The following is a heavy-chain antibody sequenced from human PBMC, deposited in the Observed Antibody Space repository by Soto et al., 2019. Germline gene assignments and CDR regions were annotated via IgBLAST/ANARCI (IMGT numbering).Heavy chain of an antibody. CDR2: ISYDGSNK. J-gene: IGHJ3*02. Sequence: QVQLVESGGGVVQPGRSLRLSCAASGFTFSSYAMHWVRQAPGKGLEWVAVISYDGSNKYYADSVKGRFTISRDNSKNTLYLQMNSLRAEDTAVYYCAREAVAGMGAFDIWGQGTMVTVSS. CDR1: GFTFSSYA. D-gene: IGHD6-19*01. V-gene: IGHV3-30-3*01. CDR3: AREAVAGMGAFDI.